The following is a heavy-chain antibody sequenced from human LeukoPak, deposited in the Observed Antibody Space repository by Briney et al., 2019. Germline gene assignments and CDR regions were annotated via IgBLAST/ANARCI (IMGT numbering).Heavy chain of an antibody. CDR2: INPNSGDT. D-gene: IGHD3-10*01. V-gene: IGHV1-2*02. CDR3: ARGDYYGSPKVVAA. CDR1: GYTFTGYY. J-gene: IGHJ5*02. Sequence: ASVKVSCKASGYTFTGYYINWVRQAPGQGLEWIGWINPNSGDTNYAQKFQDRVTMTRDTSISTAYIELNFLRSDDTAVFYCARGDYYGSPKVVAAWGQGTLVTVSS.